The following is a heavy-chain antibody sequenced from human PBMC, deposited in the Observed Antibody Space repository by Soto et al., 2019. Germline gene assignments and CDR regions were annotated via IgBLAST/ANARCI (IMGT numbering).Heavy chain of an antibody. Sequence: EVQLVESGGGLVQPGGSLRLSCAASGLTISSNYMSWVRQAPGKGLEWVSVIYSGGSTYHADSVKDRFTISRDDSKNTLYLQMNSLRDEDTAVYYGARAFRNWVRDVFDIWGQGTMVTVSS. CDR1: GLTISSNY. J-gene: IGHJ3*02. CDR2: IYSGGST. D-gene: IGHD3-10*01. CDR3: ARAFRNWVRDVFDI. V-gene: IGHV3-66*01.